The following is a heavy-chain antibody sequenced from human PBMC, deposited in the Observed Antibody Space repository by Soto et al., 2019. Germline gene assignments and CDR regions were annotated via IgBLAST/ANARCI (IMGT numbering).Heavy chain of an antibody. Sequence: GASVKVSCKASGGTFSSYAISWVRQAPGQGLEWMGGIIPIFGTANYAQKFQGRVTITADESTSTAYMELSSLRSEDTAVYYCARETGQGEQLFVGPSGDDAFDIWGQGTMVTVSS. CDR2: IIPIFGTA. CDR1: GGTFSSYA. CDR3: ARETGQGEQLFVGPSGDDAFDI. V-gene: IGHV1-69*13. J-gene: IGHJ3*02. D-gene: IGHD2-21*01.